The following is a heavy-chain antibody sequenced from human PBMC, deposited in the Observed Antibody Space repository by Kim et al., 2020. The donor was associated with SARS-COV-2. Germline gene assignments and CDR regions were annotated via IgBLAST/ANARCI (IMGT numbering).Heavy chain of an antibody. CDR2: IYYSGST. Sequence: SETLSLTCTVSGGSISSGDYYWSWIRQPPGKGLEWIGYIYYSGSTYYNPSLKSRVTISVDTSKNQFSLKLSSVTAADTAVYYCARGLYSSSWYHHLDYWGQGTLVTVSS. CDR3: ARGLYSSSWYHHLDY. J-gene: IGHJ4*02. CDR1: GGSISSGDYY. V-gene: IGHV4-30-4*01. D-gene: IGHD6-13*01.